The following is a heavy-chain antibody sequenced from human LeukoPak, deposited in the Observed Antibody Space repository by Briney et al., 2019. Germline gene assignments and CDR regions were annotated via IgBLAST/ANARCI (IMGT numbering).Heavy chain of an antibody. CDR1: GFTFSGQW. CDR2: IKEDGSAT. Sequence: GGSLRLSCAASGFTFSGQWMSWVRQAPGKGLEWVANIKEDGSATSYVDSVKGRFTISRDNAKSSLYLQMNSLRVDDTAVYYCAMATRWGQGTLATVSS. CDR3: AMATR. V-gene: IGHV3-7*04. J-gene: IGHJ4*02.